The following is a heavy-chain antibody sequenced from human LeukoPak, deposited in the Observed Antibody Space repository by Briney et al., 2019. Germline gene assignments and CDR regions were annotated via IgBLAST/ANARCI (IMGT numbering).Heavy chain of an antibody. CDR2: ISSSSSYI. J-gene: IGHJ3*02. D-gene: IGHD5-12*01. CDR3: ARSGRGYDVAFDI. V-gene: IGHV3-21*01. CDR1: GSIFSSYT. Sequence: GGSLRLSCAASGSIFSSYTMNWVRQAPGKGLEWVSSISSSSSYIYYADSVKGRFTISRDNAKNSVYLEMNSLRAEDTAVYYCARSGRGYDVAFDIWGQGTMVTVSS.